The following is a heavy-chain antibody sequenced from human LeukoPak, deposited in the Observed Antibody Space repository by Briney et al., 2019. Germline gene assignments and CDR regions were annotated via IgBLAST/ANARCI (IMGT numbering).Heavy chain of an antibody. Sequence: AGVSLRLSCAASGFTFDDFDMQWVRQAPGKGWEGVSLISWDGGSTYYADSVKGRFTISRDNSKNSLYLQMNSLRAEDTALYYCAKDITIFGVVPCFDYWRQGTMVTVSS. V-gene: IGHV3-43D*04. CDR2: ISWDGGST. CDR3: AKDITIFGVVPCFDY. CDR1: GFTFDDFD. D-gene: IGHD3-3*01. J-gene: IGHJ4*02.